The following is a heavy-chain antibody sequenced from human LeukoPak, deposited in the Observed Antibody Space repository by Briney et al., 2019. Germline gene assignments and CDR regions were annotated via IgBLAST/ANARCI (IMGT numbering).Heavy chain of an antibody. Sequence: GGSLRLSCAASGFTFSSYSMNWVRQAPGKGLEWVSYISSSSSTIYYADSVKGRFTISRDNAKNSLYLQMNSLRAEDTAVYYCAREGIDYLSSYYFDYWGQGTLVTVSS. CDR2: ISSSSSTI. CDR1: GFTFSSYS. CDR3: AREGIDYLSSYYFDY. D-gene: IGHD4-11*01. J-gene: IGHJ4*02. V-gene: IGHV3-48*01.